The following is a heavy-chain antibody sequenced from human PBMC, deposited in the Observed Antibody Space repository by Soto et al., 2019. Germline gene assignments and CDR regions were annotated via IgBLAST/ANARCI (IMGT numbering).Heavy chain of an antibody. V-gene: IGHV3-30*18. D-gene: IGHD2-2*01. J-gene: IGHJ4*02. CDR2: ISYDGSNK. CDR1: GFTFSSYG. Sequence: GGSLRLSCAASGFTFSSYGMHWVRQAPGKGLEWVAVISYDGSNKYYADSVKGRFTISRDNSKNTLYLQMNSLRAEDTAVYYCAKDGCSSTSCYFDYWGQGTLVTVSS. CDR3: AKDGCSSTSCYFDY.